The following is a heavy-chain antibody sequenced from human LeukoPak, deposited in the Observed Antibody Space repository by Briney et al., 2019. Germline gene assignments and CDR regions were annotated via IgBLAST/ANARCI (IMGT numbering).Heavy chain of an antibody. CDR2: IYHSGST. CDR3: ARCGLRHYYDSSGPVAWFDP. J-gene: IGHJ5*02. D-gene: IGHD3-22*01. Sequence: SETLSLTCTVSGGSISSGGYYWSWIRQPPGKGLEWIGYIYHSGSTYYNPSLKSRVTISVDRSKNQFSLKLGSVTAADTAVYYCARCGLRHYYDSSGPVAWFDPWGQGTLVTVSS. CDR1: GGSISSGGYY. V-gene: IGHV4-30-2*01.